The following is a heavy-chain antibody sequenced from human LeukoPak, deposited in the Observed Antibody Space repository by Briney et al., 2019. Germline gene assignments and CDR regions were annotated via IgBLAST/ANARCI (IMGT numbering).Heavy chain of an antibody. V-gene: IGHV4-61*02. CDR2: IYTSGST. CDR1: GGSISSGSYY. Sequence: SETLSLTCTVSGGSISSGSYYWSWIRQPAGKGPEWIGRIYTSGSTNYNPSLKSRVTISVDTSKNQFSLKLSSVTAADTAVYYCARDTTYCSSTSCYFGTDYYYYMDVWGKGTTVTVSS. D-gene: IGHD2-2*01. CDR3: ARDTTYCSSTSCYFGTDYYYYMDV. J-gene: IGHJ6*03.